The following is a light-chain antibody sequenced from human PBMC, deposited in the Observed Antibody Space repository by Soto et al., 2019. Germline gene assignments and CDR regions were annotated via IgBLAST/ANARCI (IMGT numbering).Light chain of an antibody. Sequence: DILMTQSAESLAVSLGERATINCKSSQSVFYSPNNKNYLAWYQQKPGQPPKLLLYWASTRESGVPDRFSGSGSGTDFTLTISSLQAEDVAVYYCQQYYSDPPLFTFGPGTKVDI. CDR2: WAS. CDR1: QSVFYSPNNKNY. V-gene: IGKV4-1*01. J-gene: IGKJ3*01. CDR3: QQYYSDPPLFT.